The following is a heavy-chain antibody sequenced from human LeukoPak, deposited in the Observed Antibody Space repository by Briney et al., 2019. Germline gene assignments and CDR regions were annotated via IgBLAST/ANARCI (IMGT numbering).Heavy chain of an antibody. CDR1: GFTFSTYS. CDR2: ISTSSSYI. D-gene: IGHD3-22*01. J-gene: IGHJ5*02. CDR3: ARAAADSSGYYPNWFDP. Sequence: GSLRLSCAASGFTFSTYSMNWVRQAPGKGLEWVSSISTSSSYIYYADSVKGRFTISRDNAKNSLYLQMTSLRAQDTAVHYCARAAADSSGYYPNWFDPWGQGTLVTVSS. V-gene: IGHV3-21*01.